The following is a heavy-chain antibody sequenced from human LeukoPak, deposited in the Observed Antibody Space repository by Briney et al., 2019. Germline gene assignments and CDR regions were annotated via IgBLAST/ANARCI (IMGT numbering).Heavy chain of an antibody. CDR1: GGTFSSYA. Sequence: AASVKVSCKAFGGTFSSYAISWVRQAPGQGLEWMGGIIPIFGTANYAQKFQGRVTITADESTSTAYMELSSLRSEDTAVYYCAAGILTGYPPREVAFDIWGQGTMVTVSS. D-gene: IGHD3-9*01. J-gene: IGHJ3*02. CDR2: IIPIFGTA. CDR3: AAGILTGYPPREVAFDI. V-gene: IGHV1-69*13.